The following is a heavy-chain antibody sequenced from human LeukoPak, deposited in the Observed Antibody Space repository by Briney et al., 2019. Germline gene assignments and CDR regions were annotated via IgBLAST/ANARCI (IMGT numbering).Heavy chain of an antibody. J-gene: IGHJ4*02. CDR2: INPNSGGT. CDR3: ARGGSTDSIHSCGGNCYFLDY. CDR1: GGTLNNYG. Sequence: ASVKVSCKASGGTLNNYGISWVRQAPGQGLEWMGWINPNSGGTNYAQKFQGRVIMTRDTSISTAYMELSRLGSDDTAVYYCARGGSTDSIHSCGGNCYFLDYWGQGTLVTVSS. D-gene: IGHD2-21*02. V-gene: IGHV1-2*02.